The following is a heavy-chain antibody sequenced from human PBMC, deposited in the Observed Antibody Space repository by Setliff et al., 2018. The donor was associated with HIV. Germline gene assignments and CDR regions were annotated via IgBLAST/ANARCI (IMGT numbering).Heavy chain of an antibody. D-gene: IGHD6-19*01. CDR2: TSAINGDT. J-gene: IGHJ5*02. CDR3: ARSRRGIAVAFDANLFDT. V-gene: IGHV1-18*04. Sequence: ASVKVSCKTLGSRFTDFYVNWVRQAPGQGLEWMGWTSAINGDTRYAQKVQGRVTMTIETSTSTSYMELRSLRSDDTAVYFCARSRRGIAVAFDANLFDTWGQGTLVTVSS. CDR1: GSRFTDFY.